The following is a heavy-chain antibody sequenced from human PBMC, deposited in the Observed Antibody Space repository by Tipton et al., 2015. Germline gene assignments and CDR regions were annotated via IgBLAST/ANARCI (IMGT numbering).Heavy chain of an antibody. J-gene: IGHJ4*02. CDR3: ARATYYFDISGYYPASFDD. Sequence: TLSLTCTVSGGSISSGGYYWSWIRQHPGKGLEWIGEIYHTGNTNYNTSLKSRVTISEDKSKNQFSLNLTSLTAADTAIYYCARATYYFDISGYYPASFDDWGQGSLVTVSS. D-gene: IGHD3-22*01. CDR1: GGSISSGGYY. CDR2: IYHTGNT. V-gene: IGHV4-31*03.